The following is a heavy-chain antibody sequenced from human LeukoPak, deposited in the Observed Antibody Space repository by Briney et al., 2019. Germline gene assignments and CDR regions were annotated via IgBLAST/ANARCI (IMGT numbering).Heavy chain of an antibody. CDR2: INHSGST. D-gene: IGHD3-10*01. Sequence: SETLSLTCAVYGGSFSGYYWSWIRQPPGKGLEWIGEINHSGSTKYNPSLKSRVTISVDPSKYQCSLKLSSVTAANTAVYYCARGPYYNGSGSPTDYWGQGTLVT. V-gene: IGHV4-34*01. J-gene: IGHJ4*02. CDR1: GGSFSGYY. CDR3: ARGPYYNGSGSPTDY.